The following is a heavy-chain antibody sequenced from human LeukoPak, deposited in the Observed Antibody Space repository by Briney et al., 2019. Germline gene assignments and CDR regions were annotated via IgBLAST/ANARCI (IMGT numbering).Heavy chain of an antibody. CDR1: GGSISSYY. V-gene: IGHV4-59*12. Sequence: SETLSLTCTVSGGSISSYYWSWIRQPPGKGLEWIGYIYYSGSTNYNPSLKSRVTISVDTSKNQFSLQLNSVTPEDTAVYYCARCVGYSSSCDYWGQGTLVTVSS. D-gene: IGHD6-13*01. CDR3: ARCVGYSSSCDY. CDR2: IYYSGST. J-gene: IGHJ4*02.